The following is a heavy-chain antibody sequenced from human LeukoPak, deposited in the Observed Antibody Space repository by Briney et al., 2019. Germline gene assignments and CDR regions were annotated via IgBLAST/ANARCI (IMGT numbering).Heavy chain of an antibody. CDR2: IIPIFGTA. CDR3: ARSWHCSSTSCYSDWFDP. CDR1: GGTFSSYA. J-gene: IGHJ5*02. Sequence: ASVKVSCKASGGTFSSYAISWVRQAPGQGLEWMGGIIPIFGTANYAQKFQGRVMITADESTSTAYMELSSLRSEDTAVYYCARSWHCSSTSCYSDWFDPWGQGTLVTVSS. D-gene: IGHD2-2*01. V-gene: IGHV1-69*01.